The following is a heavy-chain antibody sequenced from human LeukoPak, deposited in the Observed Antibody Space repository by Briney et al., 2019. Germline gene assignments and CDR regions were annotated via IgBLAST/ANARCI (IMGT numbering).Heavy chain of an antibody. CDR2: ISSDGSST. D-gene: IGHD3-10*01. CDR1: GFTFSSYW. Sequence: PGGSLRLSCEASGFTFSSYWMHWVRQGPGEGLVWVSRISSDGSSTNYADSVKGRFTISRDNSRNTLYLQMNSLRADDTAVYYCARGGSYYANWGQGTLVTVSS. CDR3: ARGGSYYAN. J-gene: IGHJ4*02. V-gene: IGHV3-74*01.